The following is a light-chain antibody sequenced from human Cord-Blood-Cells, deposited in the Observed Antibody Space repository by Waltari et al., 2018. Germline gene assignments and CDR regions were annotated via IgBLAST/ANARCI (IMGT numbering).Light chain of an antibody. CDR3: SSYTSSSTYV. CDR2: EVS. CDR1: SSDVGGYNY. Sequence: TIPCTGTSSDVGGYNYVSWYPQHPGKAPKLMIYEVSNRPSGVSNRFSGSKSGNTASLTISGLQAEDEADYYCSSYTSSSTYVFGTGTKVTVL. J-gene: IGLJ1*01. V-gene: IGLV2-14*01.